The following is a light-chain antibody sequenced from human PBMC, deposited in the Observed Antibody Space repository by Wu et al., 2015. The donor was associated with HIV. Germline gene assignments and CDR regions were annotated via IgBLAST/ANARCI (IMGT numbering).Light chain of an antibody. V-gene: IGKV1-5*03. CDR1: QNINTW. J-gene: IGKJ1*01. Sequence: DIQMTQSPSTLSASVGDRVTITCRASQNINTWLAWYQLKPGKAPKLLISWASSLNSGVPSRFSGSGSGTEFSLTITCLQPDDFATYYCQQYNSPWAFGQGTTVEVK. CDR2: WAS. CDR3: QQYNSPWA.